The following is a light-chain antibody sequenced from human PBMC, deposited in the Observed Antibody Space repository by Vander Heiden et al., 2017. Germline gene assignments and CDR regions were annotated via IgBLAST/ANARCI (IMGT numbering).Light chain of an antibody. CDR1: QSVLYSSNNKNY. V-gene: IGKV4-1*01. J-gene: IGKJ4*01. CDR2: WAS. Sequence: DIVMTQSPDSPSVSLGERATITSTSSQSVLYSSNNKNYLAWYQQKPGQPPKLLIYWASTRESGVPDRFSGSGSGTDFTLTISSLQAEDVAVYYCQQDYSTPLTFGGGTKVEIK. CDR3: QQDYSTPLT.